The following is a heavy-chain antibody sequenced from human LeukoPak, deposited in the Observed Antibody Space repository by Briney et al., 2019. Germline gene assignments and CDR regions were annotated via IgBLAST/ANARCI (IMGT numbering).Heavy chain of an antibody. V-gene: IGHV3-21*01. Sequence: PGGSLRLSCAAPGFTFSSYSMNWVRQAPGKGLEWVSSISSSSSYIYYADSVKGRFTISRDNAKNSLYLQMNSLRAEDTAVYYCAREGIAVAGDFDYWGQGTLVTVSS. D-gene: IGHD6-19*01. J-gene: IGHJ4*02. CDR2: ISSSSSYI. CDR3: AREGIAVAGDFDY. CDR1: GFTFSSYS.